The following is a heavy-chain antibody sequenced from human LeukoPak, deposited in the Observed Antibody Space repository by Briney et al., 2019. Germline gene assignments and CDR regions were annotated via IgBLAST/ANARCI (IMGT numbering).Heavy chain of an antibody. V-gene: IGHV3-30*02. CDR1: GFTFNTYG. Sequence: GGSLRLSCAASGFTFNTYGMHWVRQAPGKGLEWVAFIRYDGSEKYYADSVKGRFTISRDNSKNTLYLQMNSLRAEDTAVYYCAPRIAAAASRPPPQYYYYYYGMDVWGQGTTVTVSS. CDR3: APRIAAAASRPPPQYYYYYYGMDV. D-gene: IGHD6-13*01. J-gene: IGHJ6*02. CDR2: IRYDGSEK.